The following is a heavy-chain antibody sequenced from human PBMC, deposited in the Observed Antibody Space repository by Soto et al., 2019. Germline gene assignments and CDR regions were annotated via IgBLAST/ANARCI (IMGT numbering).Heavy chain of an antibody. Sequence: PSETLSLTCAVSGGSISSGGYSWSWIRQPPGKGLEWIGYIYHSGSTYYNPSLKSRVTISVDRSKNQFSLKLSSVTAADTAVYYCARLILGDFVVVPAAPRWAFDYWGQGTLVTVSS. CDR2: IYHSGST. J-gene: IGHJ4*02. D-gene: IGHD2-2*01. V-gene: IGHV4-30-2*01. CDR3: ARLILGDFVVVPAAPRWAFDY. CDR1: GGSISSGGYS.